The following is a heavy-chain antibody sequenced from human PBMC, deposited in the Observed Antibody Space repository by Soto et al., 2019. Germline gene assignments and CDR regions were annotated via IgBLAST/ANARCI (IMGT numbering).Heavy chain of an antibody. CDR1: GFTFNSYA. CDR2: ISGSGGST. V-gene: IGHV3-23*01. Sequence: GGSPRLSIAASGFTFNSYAMSWVRKAPGKGLEWVSAISGSGGSTYYADSVKGRFTISRDNSKNTLYLQMNSLRAEDTAVYHCARVPFLAARPYYFDYWGQGTLVTVSS. CDR3: ARVPFLAARPYYFDY. J-gene: IGHJ4*02. D-gene: IGHD6-6*01.